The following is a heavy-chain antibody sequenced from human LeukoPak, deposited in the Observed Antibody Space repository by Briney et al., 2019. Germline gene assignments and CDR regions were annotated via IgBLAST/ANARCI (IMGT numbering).Heavy chain of an antibody. D-gene: IGHD2-2*01. J-gene: IGHJ4*01. CDR1: GFTFSSYG. V-gene: IGHV3-30*03. Sequence: AGSLRLSCAASGFTFSSYGMHRVRQAPGKGLEWVAVISYDGSNKYYADSVKGRFTISRDNSKNTLYLQMNSVRAEDTAVYYCATDRDVVLPSAYYFDNWGHGTLVT. CDR3: ATDRDVVLPSAYYFDN. CDR2: ISYDGSNK.